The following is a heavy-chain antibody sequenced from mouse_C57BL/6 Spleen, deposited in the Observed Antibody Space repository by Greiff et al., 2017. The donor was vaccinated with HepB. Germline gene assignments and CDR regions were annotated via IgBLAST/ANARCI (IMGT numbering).Heavy chain of an antibody. V-gene: IGHV1-72*01. CDR1: GYTFTSYW. D-gene: IGHD1-1*01. J-gene: IGHJ4*01. CDR3: ARRDYGSSYVGYAMDY. CDR2: IDPNSGGT. Sequence: QLKQSGAELVKPGASVKLSCKASGYTFTSYWMHWVTQRPGRGLEWVGRIDPNSGGTKYNEKVKSKATLTVDKPSSTAYMQLSSLTSEDSAVYYCARRDYGSSYVGYAMDYWGQGTSVTVSS.